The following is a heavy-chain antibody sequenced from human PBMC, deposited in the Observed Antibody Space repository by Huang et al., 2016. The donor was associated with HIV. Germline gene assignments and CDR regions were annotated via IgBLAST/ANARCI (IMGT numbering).Heavy chain of an antibody. Sequence: VQLVQSGAEVKKPGESLKISCKASGYTFTNYWIGWMRQKSGKGLVWVGIIYPGDSDTRYSPSFQGQVTISAVKSINTAYLQWSSLKASDTATYYCARIEVPAAYYYMDVWGKGTTVTVYS. CDR1: GYTFTNYW. J-gene: IGHJ6*03. V-gene: IGHV5-51*03. CDR3: ARIEVPAAYYYMDV. CDR2: IYPGDSDT. D-gene: IGHD2-2*01.